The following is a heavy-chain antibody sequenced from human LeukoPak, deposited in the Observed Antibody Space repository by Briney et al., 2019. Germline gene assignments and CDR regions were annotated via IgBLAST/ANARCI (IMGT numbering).Heavy chain of an antibody. CDR1: GFTFTNVR. Sequence: PGGSLRLSCAASGFTFTNVRMSWVRQAPGKGLEWVGRIKSKTDGGTADYAAPVKGRFTISRDDSQNTLYLRMNSLTTEDTAVYYCATGILETRDYWGQGTLVTVSS. CDR2: IKSKTDGGTA. V-gene: IGHV3-15*01. J-gene: IGHJ4*02. CDR3: ATGILETRDY.